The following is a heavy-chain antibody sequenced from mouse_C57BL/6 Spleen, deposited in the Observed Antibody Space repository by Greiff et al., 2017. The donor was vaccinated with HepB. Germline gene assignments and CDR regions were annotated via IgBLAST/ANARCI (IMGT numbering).Heavy chain of an antibody. CDR1: GYTFTDYY. CDR3: ARRFITTVVAIDY. V-gene: IGHV1-26*01. Sequence: EVQLQQSGPELVKPGASVKISCKASGYTFTDYYMNWVKQSHGKSLEWIGDINPNNGGTSYNQKFKGKATLTVDKSSSTAYMELRSLTSEDSAVYYCARRFITTVVAIDYWGQGTTLTVSS. D-gene: IGHD1-1*01. CDR2: INPNNGGT. J-gene: IGHJ2*01.